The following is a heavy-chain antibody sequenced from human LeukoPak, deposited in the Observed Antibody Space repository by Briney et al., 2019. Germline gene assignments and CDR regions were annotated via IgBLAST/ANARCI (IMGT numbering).Heavy chain of an antibody. V-gene: IGHV3-53*01. CDR1: GFTVSRNY. J-gene: IGHJ4*02. CDR3: ARYSGYCSSTSCYYYFDY. CDR2: IYSGGNT. D-gene: IGHD2-2*01. Sequence: PGGSLRLSCAASGFTVSRNYMSWVRQAPGKGLEWVSVIYSGGNTYYADSVKGRFAISRDNSKNTLYLQMNSLRAEDTAVYYCARYSGYCSSTSCYYYFDYWGQGTLVTVSS.